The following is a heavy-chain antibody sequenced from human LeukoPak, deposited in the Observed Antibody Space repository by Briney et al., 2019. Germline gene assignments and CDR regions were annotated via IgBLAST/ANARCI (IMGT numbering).Heavy chain of an antibody. CDR3: ARVRSITMVRGAIGL. D-gene: IGHD3-10*01. CDR2: ISYDGSNK. V-gene: IGHV3-30*04. J-gene: IGHJ4*02. Sequence: GRFLRLSCVASGFTFSSYAMHWVRQAPGKGLEWVAVISYDGSNKYYADSVKGRFTISRDNSKNTLYLQMNSLRAEDTAVYYCARVRSITMVRGAIGLWGQGTLVTVSS. CDR1: GFTFSSYA.